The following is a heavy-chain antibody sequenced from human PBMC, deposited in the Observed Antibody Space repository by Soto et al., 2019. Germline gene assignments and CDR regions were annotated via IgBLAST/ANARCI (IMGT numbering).Heavy chain of an antibody. CDR3: ARGRYWYFDL. CDR1: GGSISSGGFY. Sequence: QVQLQESGPGLVKPSQTLSLTCTVSGGSISSGGFYWSWIRQHPGKGREWIGYIYYSGSPYYNPSLKSRVTISVDTSKNRFSLRLSSVTAADTAVYYCARGRYWYFDLWGRGTLVTVSS. V-gene: IGHV4-31*03. J-gene: IGHJ2*01. CDR2: IYYSGSP.